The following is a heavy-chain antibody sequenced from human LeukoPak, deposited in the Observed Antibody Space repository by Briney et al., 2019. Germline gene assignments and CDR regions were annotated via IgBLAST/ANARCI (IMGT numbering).Heavy chain of an antibody. Sequence: SETLSLTCTVSGGSISSYYWSWIRQPPGKGLEWIGYIYYSGSTNYNPSLKSRVTISVDTSKNQFSLKLRSVTAADTAVYYCARDIRVLMAVAGSPSYYYYGMDVWGQGTTVTVSS. D-gene: IGHD6-19*01. CDR3: ARDIRVLMAVAGSPSYYYYGMDV. J-gene: IGHJ6*02. CDR2: IYYSGST. CDR1: GGSISSYY. V-gene: IGHV4-59*01.